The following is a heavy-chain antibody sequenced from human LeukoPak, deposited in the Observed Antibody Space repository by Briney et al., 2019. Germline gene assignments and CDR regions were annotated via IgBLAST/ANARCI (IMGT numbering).Heavy chain of an antibody. CDR3: ARDQYSYAHAAH. Sequence: PGGSLGLSCAASGFTVSSNYMSWVRQAPGKGLVWVSVIYSGGTTYYADSVKGRFTISRDNSKNTLHLQMNSLRAEDTAVYYCARDQYSYAHAAHWGQGTLVTVSS. D-gene: IGHD5-18*01. J-gene: IGHJ4*02. CDR1: GFTVSSNY. CDR2: IYSGGTT. V-gene: IGHV3-66*01.